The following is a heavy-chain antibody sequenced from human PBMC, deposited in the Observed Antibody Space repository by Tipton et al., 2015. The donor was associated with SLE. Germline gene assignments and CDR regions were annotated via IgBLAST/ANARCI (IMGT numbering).Heavy chain of an antibody. V-gene: IGHV3-48*01. D-gene: IGHD3-3*01. CDR3: ARGSYDCWSGYYYYYYYMDV. Sequence: GSLRLSCAASGFTFSSYSMNWVRQAPGKGLEWVSYISSSSSTIYYADSVKGRFTISRDNAKNSLYLQMNSLRAEDTAVYYCARGSYDCWSGYYYYYYYMDVWGKGTTVSISS. CDR2: ISSSSSTI. CDR1: GFTFSSYS. J-gene: IGHJ6*03.